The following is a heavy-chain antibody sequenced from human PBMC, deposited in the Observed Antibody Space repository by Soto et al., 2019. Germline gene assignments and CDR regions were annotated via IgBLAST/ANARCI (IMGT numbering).Heavy chain of an antibody. CDR2: ISYDGSNK. J-gene: IGHJ4*02. V-gene: IGHV3-30-3*01. CDR1: GFTFSSYA. CDR3: AREGLARYYFDY. D-gene: IGHD2-21*01. Sequence: QVQLVESGGGVVQPGRSLRLSCAASGFTFSSYAMHWVRQAPGKGLEWVAVISYDGSNKYYADSVKGRFTISRDNSKNTRYLQMNSLRAEDTAVYYCAREGLARYYFDYWGQGTLVTVSS.